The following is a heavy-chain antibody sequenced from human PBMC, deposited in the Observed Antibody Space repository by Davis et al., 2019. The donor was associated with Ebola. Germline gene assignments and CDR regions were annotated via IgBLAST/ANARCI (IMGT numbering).Heavy chain of an antibody. CDR2: INPSGGST. V-gene: IGHV1-46*01. J-gene: IGHJ4*02. Sequence: ASVTVSCKASGYTFTSYYMHWGRQAPGQGLEWMGIINPSGGSTSYAQKFQGRVTMTRDTSTSTVYMELSSLRSEDTAVYYCASGRQNLGFDYWGQGTLVTVSS. D-gene: IGHD7-27*01. CDR1: GYTFTSYY. CDR3: ASGRQNLGFDY.